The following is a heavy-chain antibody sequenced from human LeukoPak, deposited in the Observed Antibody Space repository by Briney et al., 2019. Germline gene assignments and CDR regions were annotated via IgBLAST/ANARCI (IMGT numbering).Heavy chain of an antibody. Sequence: SQTLSLTCAVSGDSLSNNNAAWNWIRRSPSRGLEWLGRTYYRSNWYSDYTFSEMGRMSITADTSKNQFSLLLRSVTPEDTAMYFCKRYDGNDGGFAPGGRGTLVTVS. CDR2: TYYRSNWYS. D-gene: IGHD3-10*01. CDR1: GDSLSNNNAA. CDR3: KRYDGNDGGFAP. V-gene: IGHV6-1*01. J-gene: IGHJ5*02.